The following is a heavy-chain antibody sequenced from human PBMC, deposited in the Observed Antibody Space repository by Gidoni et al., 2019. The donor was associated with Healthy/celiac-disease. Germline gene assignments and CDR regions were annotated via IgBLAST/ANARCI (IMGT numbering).Heavy chain of an antibody. CDR3: AIASPGSDNWFDP. Sequence: QVQLVESGGGVVQPGRSLRLSCAASGCTVSSYGMHWVRQSPGKGLEWVPVIWYDGSKKYYSDSVKGRFTISRDNSKNTLYLQMNSLRAEDTAVYYCAIASPGSDNWFDPWGQGTLVTVSS. V-gene: IGHV3-33*01. J-gene: IGHJ5*02. CDR1: GCTVSSYG. CDR2: IWYDGSKK.